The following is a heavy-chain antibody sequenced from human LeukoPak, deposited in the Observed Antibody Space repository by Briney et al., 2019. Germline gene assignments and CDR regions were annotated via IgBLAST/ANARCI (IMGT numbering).Heavy chain of an antibody. CDR1: GFTFSSYS. D-gene: IGHD4-23*01. CDR3: AKALYGGHDY. Sequence: GGSLRLSCAASGFTFSSYSMNWVRQAPGKGLEWVSSISSSSSYIYYADSVKGRFTISRDNSKNTLSLQMNSLRAEDTAVYYCAKALYGGHDYWGQGTLVTVSS. CDR2: ISSSSSYI. J-gene: IGHJ4*02. V-gene: IGHV3-21*04.